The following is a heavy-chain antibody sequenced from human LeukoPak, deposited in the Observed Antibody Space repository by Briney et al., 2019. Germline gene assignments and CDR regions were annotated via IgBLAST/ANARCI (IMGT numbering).Heavy chain of an antibody. CDR2: IYTSGST. V-gene: IGHV4-4*07. D-gene: IGHD1-1*01. Sequence: SETLSLTCVVYGGSFSDYYWSWIRQPAGKGLEWIGRIYTSGSTNYNPSLKSRVTMSVDTSKNQFSLKLSSVTAADTAVYYCARDRGTWNDDGFDYWGQGTLVTVSS. J-gene: IGHJ4*02. CDR1: GGSFSDYY. CDR3: ARDRGTWNDDGFDY.